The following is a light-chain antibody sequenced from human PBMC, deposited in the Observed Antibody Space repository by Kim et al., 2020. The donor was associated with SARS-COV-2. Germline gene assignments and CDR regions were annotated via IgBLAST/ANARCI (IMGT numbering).Light chain of an antibody. CDR1: QSVSSN. J-gene: IGKJ2*01. CDR3: QQYNNWPPNT. V-gene: IGKV3-15*01. CDR2: GAS. Sequence: EIVMTQSPATLSVSPGERATLSCRASQSVSSNLAWYQQKPGQAPRLLIYGASTRATGIPARFSGSGSGTEFTLTISSLQSEDFAVYYCQQYNNWPPNTFGQGTKLEL.